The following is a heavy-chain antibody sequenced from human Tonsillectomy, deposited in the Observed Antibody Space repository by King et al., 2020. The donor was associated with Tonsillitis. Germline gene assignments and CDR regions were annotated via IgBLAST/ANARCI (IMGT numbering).Heavy chain of an antibody. CDR1: GYTLTELS. V-gene: IGHV1-24*01. CDR3: ATDTGGSWQLGGTDGFDP. Sequence: QLVQSGAEVKKPGASVKVSCKVSGYTLTELSMHWVRQAPGKGLEWMGGFDPEDGETIYAQKFQGRVTMTEDTSTDTAYMELSSLRSEDTAVYYCATDTGGSWQLGGTDGFDPWGQGTLVTVSS. D-gene: IGHD6-13*01. CDR2: FDPEDGET. J-gene: IGHJ5*02.